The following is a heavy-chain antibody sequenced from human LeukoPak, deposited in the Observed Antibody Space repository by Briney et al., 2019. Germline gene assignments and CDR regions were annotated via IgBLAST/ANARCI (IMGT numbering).Heavy chain of an antibody. CDR2: IRSKANSYAT. CDR3: TRPTYYYGSGSYYTGDY. CDR1: GFTFSGSA. V-gene: IGHV3-73*01. J-gene: IGHJ4*02. Sequence: SGGSLRLSCAASGFTFSGSAMHWVRQASGKGLEWVGRIRSKANSYATAYAASVKGRFTISRDDSKNTAYPQMNSLKTEDTAVYYCTRPTYYYGSGSYYTGDYWGQGTLVTVSS. D-gene: IGHD3-10*01.